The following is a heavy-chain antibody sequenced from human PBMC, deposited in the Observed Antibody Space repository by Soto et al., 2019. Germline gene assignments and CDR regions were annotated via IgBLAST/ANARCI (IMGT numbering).Heavy chain of an antibody. CDR3: ARSDGYPFNWLDS. Sequence: QVQLVQSGAEVKTPGASVKVSCKASGYTFATYDINWVRQAPGQGLEWMGWMNPNSGNTGYAQKFQGRLTMTRDTALSVAHMELSSLRNEDTAVYYCARSDGYPFNWLDSWGKGTLVTVSA. D-gene: IGHD2-21*01. V-gene: IGHV1-8*01. J-gene: IGHJ5*01. CDR2: MNPNSGNT. CDR1: GYTFATYD.